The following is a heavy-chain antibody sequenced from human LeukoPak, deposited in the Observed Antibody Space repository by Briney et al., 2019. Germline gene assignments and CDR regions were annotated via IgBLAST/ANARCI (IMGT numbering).Heavy chain of an antibody. Sequence: GGSLRLSCAASGFTFSDHYMDWVRQAPGKGLEWVGRTRNKANSYTTEYAASVKGRFTISRDDSKNSLYLQMNSLKNEDTAVYYCAREGKRITMVRGVITPRGYYYMDVWGKGTTVTVSS. CDR1: GFTFSDHY. CDR2: TRNKANSYTT. V-gene: IGHV3-72*01. D-gene: IGHD3-10*01. CDR3: AREGKRITMVRGVITPRGYYYMDV. J-gene: IGHJ6*03.